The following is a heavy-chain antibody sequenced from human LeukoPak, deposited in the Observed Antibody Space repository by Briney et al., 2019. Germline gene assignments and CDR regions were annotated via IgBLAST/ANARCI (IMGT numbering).Heavy chain of an antibody. V-gene: IGHV3-21*01. CDR3: ARDLTPYDSSGYFDY. Sequence: GGSLRLSCAASGFTFSSYSMNWVRQAPGKGLEWVSSISSSSSYIYYADSVKGRFTISRDNAKNSLYLQMNSLRAEDTAVYYCARDLTPYDSSGYFDYWGQGTLVTVSS. J-gene: IGHJ4*02. CDR1: GFTFSSYS. D-gene: IGHD3-22*01. CDR2: ISSSSSYI.